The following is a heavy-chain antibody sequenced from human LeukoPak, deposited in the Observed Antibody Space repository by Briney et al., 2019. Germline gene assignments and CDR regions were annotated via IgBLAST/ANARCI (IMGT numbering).Heavy chain of an antibody. CDR3: ARVPQGSSWPYYFDY. J-gene: IGHJ4*02. CDR1: GGTFSTYA. D-gene: IGHD6-13*01. CDR2: IVPILGTA. V-gene: IGHV1-69*04. Sequence: SVTVSFKASGGTFSTYAISWVRQAPGQGLEWVGRIVPILGTANYAQNFQGRVTITADRSTTTAYMELSSLRSEDTAVYYCARVPQGSSWPYYFDYGGQGTLVTVSS.